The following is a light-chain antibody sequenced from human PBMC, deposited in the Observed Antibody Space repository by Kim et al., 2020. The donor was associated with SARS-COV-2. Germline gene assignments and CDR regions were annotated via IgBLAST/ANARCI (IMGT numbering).Light chain of an antibody. CDR1: QSVTTY. J-gene: IGKJ4*01. V-gene: IGKV3-11*01. Sequence: EIVLTQSPATFSLSPGERATLSCRASQSVTTYLSWYQQKLGQAPRLLIYDASNRATGVPARFSGSGSGTDFTLTISSLEPEDFAVYYCHQRSNWPLTFGGGTKLEI. CDR2: DAS. CDR3: HQRSNWPLT.